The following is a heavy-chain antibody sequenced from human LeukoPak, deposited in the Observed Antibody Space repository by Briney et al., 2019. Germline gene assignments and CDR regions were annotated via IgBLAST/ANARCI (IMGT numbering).Heavy chain of an antibody. CDR2: IKEDGGEE. CDR1: GFTFSSYW. V-gene: IGHV3-7*01. CDR3: ATMISGGGFDY. Sequence: GGSLRLSCVASGFTFSSYWMSWVRQAPGKGLEWVANIKEDGGEENYVDSVKGRFTISRDNAKKSLYLQMNSLRAEDTALYYCATMISGGGFDYWGQGTLVTVSS. J-gene: IGHJ4*02. D-gene: IGHD3/OR15-3a*01.